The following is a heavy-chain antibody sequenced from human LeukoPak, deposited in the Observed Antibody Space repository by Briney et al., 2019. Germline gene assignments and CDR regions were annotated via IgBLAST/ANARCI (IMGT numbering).Heavy chain of an antibody. CDR3: AKWSDYANAFDI. J-gene: IGHJ3*02. CDR1: GGSITSYY. V-gene: IGHV4-59*01. D-gene: IGHD4-17*01. Sequence: SETLSLTCTVSGGSITSYYWSWIRQSPGKGLEWIGHIYYSQSTNYSPSLKSRVTISIDTSRKQFSLKVSSVTAADTAMYYCAKWSDYANAFDIWGQGTVVIVSS. CDR2: IYYSQST.